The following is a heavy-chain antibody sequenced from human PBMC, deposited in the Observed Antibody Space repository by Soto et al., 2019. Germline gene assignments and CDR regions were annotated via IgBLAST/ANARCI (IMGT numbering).Heavy chain of an antibody. D-gene: IGHD5-18*01. CDR1: GGSISSSSYY. V-gene: IGHV4-39*01. CDR3: ARRGLRGGYFDL. Sequence: QLQLQESGPGLVKPSETLSLTCTVSGGSISSSSYYWGWIRQPPGKGLEWIGSIYYSGSTYYNPSLKSRVTISVDTSKNQFSLKLSSVTAADTAVYYCARRGLRGGYFDLWGRGTLVTVSS. CDR2: IYYSGST. J-gene: IGHJ2*01.